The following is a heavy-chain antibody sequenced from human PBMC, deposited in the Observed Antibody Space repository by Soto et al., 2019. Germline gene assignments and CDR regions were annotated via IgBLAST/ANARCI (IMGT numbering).Heavy chain of an antibody. CDR2: ISGSGGST. CDR1: GFTFSSYA. Sequence: GGSLRLSCAASGFTFSSYAMSWVRQAPGKELEWVSAISGSGGSTYYAESVKGRFTISRDNSKNTLCLQMNSLRAEDTAVYYCAKRSLTLQPYFWSGYLHYYYYMDVWGKGTTVTVSS. D-gene: IGHD3-3*01. CDR3: AKRSLTLQPYFWSGYLHYYYYMDV. V-gene: IGHV3-23*01. J-gene: IGHJ6*03.